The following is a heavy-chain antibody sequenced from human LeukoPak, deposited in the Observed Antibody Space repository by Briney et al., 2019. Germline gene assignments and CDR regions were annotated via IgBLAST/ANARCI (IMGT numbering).Heavy chain of an antibody. V-gene: IGHV3-21*01. J-gene: IGHJ4*02. CDR1: GFTFSSYS. CDR3: ARARLGFTRGIGTNYFDY. Sequence: GGSLRLSCAASGFTFSSYSMNWVRQAPGKGLEWVASISSSSSYVYYADSMKGRFSISRDNARNSLYLQMNSLRAEDTAVYYCARARLGFTRGIGTNYFDYWGQGTLVTVSS. D-gene: IGHD2-15*01. CDR2: ISSSSSYV.